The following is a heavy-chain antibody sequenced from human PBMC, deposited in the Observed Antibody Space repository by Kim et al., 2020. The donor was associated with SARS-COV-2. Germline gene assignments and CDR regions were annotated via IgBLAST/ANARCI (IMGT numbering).Heavy chain of an antibody. CDR2: ISSSSSYI. D-gene: IGHD3-3*01. CDR3: ARDSGKYDLWSGYSYYYYDMDV. Sequence: GGSLRLSCAASGFTFSSYSMNWVRQAPGKGLEWVSSISSSSSYIYYADSVKGRFTISRDNAKNSLYLQMNSLRAEDTAVYYCARDSGKYDLWSGYSYYYYDMDVWGKGTTVTVSS. J-gene: IGHJ6*03. CDR1: GFTFSSYS. V-gene: IGHV3-21*01.